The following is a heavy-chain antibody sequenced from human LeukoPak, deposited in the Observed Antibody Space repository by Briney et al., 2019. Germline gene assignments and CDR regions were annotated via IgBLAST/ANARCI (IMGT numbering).Heavy chain of an antibody. CDR2: IYYSGST. V-gene: IGHV4-39*07. Sequence: PSETLSLTCTVSGGSISSSSYYWGWIRQPPGKGLEWIGSIYYSGSTNYNPSLKSRVTISVDTSKNQFSLKLTSVTAADTAVYYCARFSFSSSDFDYWGQGSLVTVSS. CDR1: GGSISSSSYY. CDR3: ARFSFSSSDFDY. D-gene: IGHD6-13*01. J-gene: IGHJ4*02.